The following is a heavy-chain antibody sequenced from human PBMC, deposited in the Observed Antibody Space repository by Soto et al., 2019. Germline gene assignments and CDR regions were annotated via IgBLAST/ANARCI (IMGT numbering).Heavy chain of an antibody. CDR3: ASSHAGAHITAAVH. Sequence: QLQLQESGSGLVKPSQTLSLTCAVSGGSISSGGYSWSWIRQPPGKGLEWIGYIYHSGSTYYNPSLPSRVTLSVDRSKNQFSLKLSSVTAADTAVYYCASSHAGAHITAAVHWGQGTLVTVSS. D-gene: IGHD6-13*01. CDR2: IYHSGST. CDR1: GGSISSGGYS. V-gene: IGHV4-30-2*01. J-gene: IGHJ4*02.